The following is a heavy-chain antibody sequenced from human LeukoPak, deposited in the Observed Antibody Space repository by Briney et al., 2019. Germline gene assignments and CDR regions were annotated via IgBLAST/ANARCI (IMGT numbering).Heavy chain of an antibody. CDR1: GFTFSSYW. J-gene: IGHJ3*02. Sequence: GGSLRLSCAASGFTFSSYWMSWVRQAPGKGLEWVANIKQDGSEKYYVDSVKGRFTISRDNAKNSLYLQMNSLRAEDTAVYYCAKGGQRRAPDAFDIWGQGTMVTVSS. V-gene: IGHV3-7*01. CDR2: IKQDGSEK. CDR3: AKGGQRRAPDAFDI.